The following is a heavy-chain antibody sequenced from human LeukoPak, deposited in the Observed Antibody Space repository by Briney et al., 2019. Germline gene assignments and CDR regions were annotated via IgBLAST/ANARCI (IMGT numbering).Heavy chain of an antibody. CDR1: GGSFSGYY. J-gene: IGHJ4*02. V-gene: IGHV4-34*01. D-gene: IGHD3-10*01. CDR3: AREGYYGSGRLTDY. Sequence: PSETLSLTCAVYGGSFSGYYWSWIGQPPGKGLEWIGEINHSGSTNYNPSLKSRVTISVDTSKNQFSLKLSSVTAADTAVYYCAREGYYGSGRLTDYWGQGTLVTVSS. CDR2: INHSGST.